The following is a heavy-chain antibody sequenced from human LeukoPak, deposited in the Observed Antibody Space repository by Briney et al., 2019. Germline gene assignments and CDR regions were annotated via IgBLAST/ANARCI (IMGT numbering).Heavy chain of an antibody. V-gene: IGHV4-38-2*02. D-gene: IGHD1-26*01. Sequence: PSETLSLTCTVSGYSISSGYYWGWIRQPPGKGLEWIGSIYHSGSTYYNPSLKSRVTISVDTSKNQFSLKLSSVTAADTAVYYCARGEWELTGVGNDYWGQGTLVTVSS. CDR3: ARGEWELTGVGNDY. J-gene: IGHJ4*02. CDR1: GYSISSGYY. CDR2: IYHSGST.